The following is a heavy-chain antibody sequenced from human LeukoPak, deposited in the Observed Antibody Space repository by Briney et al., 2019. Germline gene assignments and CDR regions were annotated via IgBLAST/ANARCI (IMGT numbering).Heavy chain of an antibody. Sequence: GASVKVSCKASGYTFTGFYMHWVRQAPGQGLEWMGWINPNSGGTNYAQKLQGRVTMTRDTSISTAYMELSRLRSDDTAVYYCARGRWNYEDYWGQGTLVTVSS. J-gene: IGHJ4*02. D-gene: IGHD1-7*01. CDR1: GYTFTGFY. V-gene: IGHV1-2*02. CDR2: INPNSGGT. CDR3: ARGRWNYEDY.